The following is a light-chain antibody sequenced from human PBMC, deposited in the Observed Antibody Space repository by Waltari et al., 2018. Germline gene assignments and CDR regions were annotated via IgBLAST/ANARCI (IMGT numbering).Light chain of an antibody. J-gene: IGLJ2*01. Sequence: QSALTHPASVSGSPGQSITISCTGTSSDVGNYNFVSWYQHHPGKAPRLIIYEETKRNEGVSNRFFGSTLGKTASLTISGLKAENEADYYCCSSPDITTLVFGGGTGLTVL. CDR1: SSDVGNYNF. CDR3: CSSPDITTLV. CDR2: EET. V-gene: IGLV2-23*01.